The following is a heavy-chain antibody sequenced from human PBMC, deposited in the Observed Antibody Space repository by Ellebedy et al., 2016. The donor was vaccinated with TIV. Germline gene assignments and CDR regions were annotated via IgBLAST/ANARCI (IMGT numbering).Heavy chain of an antibody. V-gene: IGHV1-18*01. D-gene: IGHD5-12*01. Sequence: ASVKVSCKASGYTFTSYGISWLRQAPGQGLEWMGWISAYTGNTDYAQKFQGRVTVTTDTSTSTAYMELRRLRSDDTAVYYCARDMVQGMVARYLWFDYWGQGTPVTVSS. J-gene: IGHJ4*02. CDR1: GYTFTSYG. CDR3: ARDMVQGMVARYLWFDY. CDR2: ISAYTGNT.